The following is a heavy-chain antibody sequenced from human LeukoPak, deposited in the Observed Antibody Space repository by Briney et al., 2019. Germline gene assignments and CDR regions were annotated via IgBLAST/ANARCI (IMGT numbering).Heavy chain of an antibody. Sequence: ASVKVSCKASGGTFTSYYMHWVRQAPGQGLEWMGIINPSGGSTSYAQKFQGRVTMTRDTSTSTVYMELSSLRSEDTAVYYCARDLDYADYRGAKIDWGQGTLVTVSS. CDR3: ARDLDYADYRGAKID. V-gene: IGHV1-46*01. D-gene: IGHD4-17*01. CDR2: INPSGGST. J-gene: IGHJ4*02. CDR1: GGTFTSYY.